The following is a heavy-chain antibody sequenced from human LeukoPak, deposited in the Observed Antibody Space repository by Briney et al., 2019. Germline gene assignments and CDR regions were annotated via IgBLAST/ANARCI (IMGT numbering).Heavy chain of an antibody. J-gene: IGHJ4*02. D-gene: IGHD3-10*01. V-gene: IGHV3-53*01. CDR3: AKGRLSLLWFGELF. CDR1: GFTVSSNY. Sequence: GGSLRLSCAASGFTVSSNYMSWVRQAPGKGLEWVSAIYSGGSTYYADSVKGRFTISRDNSKNTLYLQMNSLRAEDTAVYYCAKGRLSLLWFGELFWGQGTLVTVSS. CDR2: IYSGGST.